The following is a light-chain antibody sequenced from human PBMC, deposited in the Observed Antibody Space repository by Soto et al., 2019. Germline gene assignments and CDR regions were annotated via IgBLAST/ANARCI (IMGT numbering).Light chain of an antibody. J-gene: IGKJ2*01. CDR3: QQYYSTTYT. Sequence: DIVMTQSPDSLAVSLGERATINCKSSQSVLYSSNNKNYLAWYQQKPGQPPKLLIYWASTRESGVPDRFSGTGSGTDFPLTISNLQAEDVAVYYCQQYYSTTYTLGKGTKLEIK. CDR2: WAS. CDR1: QSVLYSSNNKNY. V-gene: IGKV4-1*01.